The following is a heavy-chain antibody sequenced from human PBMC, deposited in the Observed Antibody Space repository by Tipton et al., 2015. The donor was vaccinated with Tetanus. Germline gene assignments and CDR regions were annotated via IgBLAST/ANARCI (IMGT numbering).Heavy chain of an antibody. J-gene: IGHJ4*02. CDR3: VRGRGLGAYSFGFEY. CDR2: IYQTGST. V-gene: IGHV4-30-2*01. D-gene: IGHD5-18*01. CDR1: GGLITTGGYS. Sequence: TLSLTCALSGGLITTGGYSWGWIRQTPGQGLEWIGYIYQTGSTYYNPSLRSRLTISISRSKNQFSLKLTSVTAADTAVYYCVRGRGLGAYSFGFEYWGQGAQVTVSS.